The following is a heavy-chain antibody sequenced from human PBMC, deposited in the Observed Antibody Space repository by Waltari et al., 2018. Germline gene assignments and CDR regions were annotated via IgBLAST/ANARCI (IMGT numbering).Heavy chain of an antibody. CDR2: VSAYNGNT. Sequence: QFHLVQSGAEAKKPGASVRVACKDPGSTFTNYGRNWVRQAPGQGLEWMGWVSAYNGNTHYAQNLQGRVSMTTDTATSTAYMEIRSLPSDDTAVYYCAGTTLDCHGTNCYDYWGQGTLVTVSS. D-gene: IGHD2-2*01. CDR1: GSTFTNYG. V-gene: IGHV1-18*01. J-gene: IGHJ4*02. CDR3: AGTTLDCHGTNCYDY.